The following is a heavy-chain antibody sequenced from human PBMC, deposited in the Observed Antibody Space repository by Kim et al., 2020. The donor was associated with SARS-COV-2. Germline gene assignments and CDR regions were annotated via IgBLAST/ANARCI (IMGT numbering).Heavy chain of an antibody. CDR1: GGSFSGYY. J-gene: IGHJ4*02. Sequence: SETLSLTCAVYGGSFSGYYWSWIRQPPGKGLEWIGEINHSGSTNYNPSLKSRVTISVDTSKNQFSLKLSSVTAADTAVYYCARQRWYYGSGSHLDYWGQGTLVTVSS. CDR2: INHSGST. CDR3: ARQRWYYGSGSHLDY. D-gene: IGHD3-10*01. V-gene: IGHV4-34*01.